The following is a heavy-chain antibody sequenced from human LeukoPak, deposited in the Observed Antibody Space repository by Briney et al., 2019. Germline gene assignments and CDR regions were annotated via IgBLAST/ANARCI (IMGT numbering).Heavy chain of an antibody. CDR1: GYIFTSYW. V-gene: IGHV5-51*01. J-gene: IGHJ4*02. D-gene: IGHD6-13*01. CDR2: IYPGDSAT. CDR3: AMGRASEDSSSWGY. Sequence: KGGESLKISCKGSGYIFTSYWIGWVRQMSGKGLEWMGIIYPGDSATRYSPSFQGQVTISADKSITTAYLQWSSLKASDTAMYYCAMGRASEDSSSWGYWGQGTLVTVSS.